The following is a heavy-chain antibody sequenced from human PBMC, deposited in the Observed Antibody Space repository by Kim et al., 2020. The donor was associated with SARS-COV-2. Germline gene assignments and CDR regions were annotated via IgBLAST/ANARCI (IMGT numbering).Heavy chain of an antibody. CDR3: ARMWSGSPLDY. Sequence: SETLSLTCTVSGGSISSYYWSWIRQPPGKGLEWIGYIYYSGSTNYNPSLKSRVTISVDTSKNQFSLKLSSVTAADTAVYYCARMWSGSPLDYWGQGTLVTVSS. CDR1: GGSISSYY. CDR2: IYYSGST. D-gene: IGHD2-21*01. J-gene: IGHJ4*02. V-gene: IGHV4-59*01.